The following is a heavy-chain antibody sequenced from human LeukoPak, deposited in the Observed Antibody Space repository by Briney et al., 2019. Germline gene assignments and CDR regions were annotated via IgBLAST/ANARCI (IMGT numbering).Heavy chain of an antibody. CDR1: GFSFSSYW. V-gene: IGHV3-74*01. Sequence: PGGSLRLSCAASGFSFSSYWMHWVRQAPGKGLVWVSRINGDGSRTYYADSVKGRFTISRDNAKNTLYVQMNSLRAEDTAVYYCARETSQDYSDSWGQGTLVTVSS. J-gene: IGHJ4*02. CDR2: INGDGSRT. CDR3: ARETSQDYSDS.